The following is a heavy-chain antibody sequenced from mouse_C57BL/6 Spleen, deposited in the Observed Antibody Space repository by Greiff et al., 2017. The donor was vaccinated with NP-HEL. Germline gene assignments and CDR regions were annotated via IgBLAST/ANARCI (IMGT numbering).Heavy chain of an antibody. Sequence: VQLQQSGPELVKPGASVKTSCKASGYAFSSSWMNWVKQRPGKGLEWIGRIYPGDGDTNYNGKFKGKATLTADKSSSTAYMQLSSLTSEDSAVYFCASYDGPWYFDVWGTGTTVTVSS. CDR3: ASYDGPWYFDV. CDR1: GYAFSSSW. V-gene: IGHV1-82*01. CDR2: IYPGDGDT. D-gene: IGHD1-2*01. J-gene: IGHJ1*03.